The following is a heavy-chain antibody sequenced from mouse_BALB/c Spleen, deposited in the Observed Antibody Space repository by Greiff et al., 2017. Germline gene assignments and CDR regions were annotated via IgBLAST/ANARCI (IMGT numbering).Heavy chain of an antibody. CDR1: GFTFTDYY. CDR3: ARNYGSSYGYYYAMDY. D-gene: IGHD1-1*01. V-gene: IGHV7-3*02. Sequence: EVQVVESGGGLVQPGGSLRLSCATSGFTFTDYYMSWVRQPPGKALEWLGFIRNKANGYTTEYSASVKGRFTISRDNSQSILYLQMNTLRAEDSATYYCARNYGSSYGYYYAMDYWGQGTSVTVSS. CDR2: IRNKANGYTT. J-gene: IGHJ4*01.